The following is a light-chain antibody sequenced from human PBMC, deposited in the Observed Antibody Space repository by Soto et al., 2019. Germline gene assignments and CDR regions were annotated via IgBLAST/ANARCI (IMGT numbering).Light chain of an antibody. J-gene: IGKJ3*01. CDR2: DAS. CDR3: HKSSNWPLT. V-gene: IGKV3-11*01. CDR1: QSVSSY. Sequence: EIVLTQSPATLSLSPGERATLTCRASQSVSSYLAWSQQKPGQAPRLLIYDASNRATGVPARFSGSGSGTDFTLTTNSLEPEDFDFYYCHKSSNWPLTFGPGTKVDVK.